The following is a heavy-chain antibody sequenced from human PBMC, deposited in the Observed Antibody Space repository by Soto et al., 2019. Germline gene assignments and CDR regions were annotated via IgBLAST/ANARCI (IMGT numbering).Heavy chain of an antibody. V-gene: IGHV4-39*01. J-gene: IGHJ5*02. D-gene: IGHD2-21*02. CDR1: GGSISSSSYF. CDR3: ARHPSDFWFDP. Sequence: QLQLQVSGPGLVKPSETLSLPCTVSGGSISSSSYFWGWIRQPPGKGLEWIGSIYYSGSTYYNPSLKSRVTVSVDTSKNQFSLKLSSVPAADTAVYYCARHPSDFWFDPWGQGTLVTASS. CDR2: IYYSGST.